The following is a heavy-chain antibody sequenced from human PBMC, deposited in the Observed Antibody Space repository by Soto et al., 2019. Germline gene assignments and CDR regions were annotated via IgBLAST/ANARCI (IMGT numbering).Heavy chain of an antibody. CDR2: IIPLFGTP. D-gene: IGHD2-21*01. CDR3: ARDRGCGDEYYSENDASDI. Sequence: QVQLVQSGAEVKKPGSSVKVSCRASGDTFSNYAISWVRQAPGQGLEWMGGIIPLFGTPNYAQKFQGRVTITADRFTNTAYMELSSLRSEDTAIYYCARDRGCGDEYYSENDASDIWGQGTMVTVSS. J-gene: IGHJ3*02. CDR1: GDTFSNYA. V-gene: IGHV1-69*06.